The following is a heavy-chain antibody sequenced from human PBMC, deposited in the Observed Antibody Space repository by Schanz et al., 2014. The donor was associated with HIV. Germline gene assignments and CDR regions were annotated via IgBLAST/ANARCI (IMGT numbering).Heavy chain of an antibody. V-gene: IGHV3-21*04. CDR1: RLTFSGYS. CDR3: ANEEVPNDY. CDR2: ISSSSSYI. Sequence: EVQLVESGGGLVKPGGSLRLSCRGSRLTFSGYSMNWARQAPGKGLEWVSSISSSSSYIFYTDSVKGRFTISRDNANNSLYLQMNSLRAEDTAVYYCANEEVPNDYWGQGTLVTVSS. J-gene: IGHJ4*02.